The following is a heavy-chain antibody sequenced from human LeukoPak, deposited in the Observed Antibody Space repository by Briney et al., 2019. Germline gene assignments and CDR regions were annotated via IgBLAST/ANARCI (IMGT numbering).Heavy chain of an antibody. CDR1: GYPFNNHY. J-gene: IGHJ4*02. CDR3: ARDMSRGLYYDSSYFDY. Sequence: ASVKVSCKASGYPFNNHYMHWVRQAPGQGLEWMGIINPGGGGATYAQKFQGRVTMTRDMSTSTVYMELSNLRSEDTAVHYCARDMSRGLYYDSSYFDYWGQGTLVTVSS. D-gene: IGHD3-22*01. CDR2: INPGGGGA. V-gene: IGHV1-46*02.